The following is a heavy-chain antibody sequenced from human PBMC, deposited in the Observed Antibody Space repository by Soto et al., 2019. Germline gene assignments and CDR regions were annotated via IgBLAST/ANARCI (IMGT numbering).Heavy chain of an antibody. CDR1: GFTFSRYA. D-gene: IGHD3-22*01. J-gene: IGHJ3*02. Sequence: GSLRLSCTASGFTFSRYAMGWIRLAPGKGLEWVSVIYSGGSTYYADSVKGRFTISRDNSKNTLYLQMNSLRAEDTAVYYCARRAYDSSGKSAFDIWGQGTMVTVSS. CDR3: ARRAYDSSGKSAFDI. CDR2: IYSGGST. V-gene: IGHV3-53*01.